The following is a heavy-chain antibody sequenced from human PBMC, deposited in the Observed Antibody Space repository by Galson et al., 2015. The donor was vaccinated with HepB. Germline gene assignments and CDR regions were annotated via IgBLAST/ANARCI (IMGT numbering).Heavy chain of an antibody. D-gene: IGHD3-22*01. V-gene: IGHV1-8*01. J-gene: IGHJ3*02. CDR1: GYTFTTYD. CDR3: ARGVHHDSSGRAYVFDI. Sequence: QSGAEVKKPGASVRVSCKASGYTFTTYDINWVRRASGQGLEWMGWMNPNSANTGYAQKFQGRVTMTRNTSISTAYMELSSLRSEDTAVYYCARGVHHDSSGRAYVFDIWGQGTMVTVSS. CDR2: MNPNSANT.